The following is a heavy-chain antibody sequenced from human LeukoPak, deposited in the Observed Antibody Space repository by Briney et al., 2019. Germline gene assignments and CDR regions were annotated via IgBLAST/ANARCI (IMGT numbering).Heavy chain of an antibody. CDR3: ASSFGVVRGVRGNYMDV. V-gene: IGHV3-72*01. CDR1: GFTFTDHY. Sequence: GGSLRLSCAASGFTFTDHYMAWVRQAPGKGLEWVGRTRNKANSYTTQYAASVKGRFTISRDDSKNSLYLQMNSLKTEDTAVYYCASSFGVVRGVRGNYMDVWGKGTTVTISS. D-gene: IGHD3-10*01. J-gene: IGHJ6*03. CDR2: TRNKANSYTT.